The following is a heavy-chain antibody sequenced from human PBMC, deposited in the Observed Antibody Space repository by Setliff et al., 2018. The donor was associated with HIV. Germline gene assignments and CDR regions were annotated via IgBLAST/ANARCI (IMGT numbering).Heavy chain of an antibody. V-gene: IGHV3-30*04. CDR2: ISYDGTYK. D-gene: IGHD3-16*01. CDR1: GFTLTDYP. J-gene: IGHJ6*03. Sequence: GGSLRLSCAASGFTLTDYPMHWVRQAPGKGLEWVALISYDGTYKYYAESVKGRFTISRDNSRNTLYLQMNSLRTEDTAVYYCAKDWGSRLSYSFYYMDVWGKGTTVTVSS. CDR3: AKDWGSRLSYSFYYMDV.